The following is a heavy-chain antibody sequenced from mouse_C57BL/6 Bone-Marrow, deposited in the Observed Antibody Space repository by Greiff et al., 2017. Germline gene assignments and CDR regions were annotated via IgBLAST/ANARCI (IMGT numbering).Heavy chain of an antibody. J-gene: IGHJ1*03. D-gene: IGHD1-1*01. CDR3: SRQVTTVLATKYFDV. V-gene: IGHV5-9*01. Sequence: EVKVVESGGGLVKPGGSLKLSCAASGFTFSSYTMSWVRQTPEKRLQWVAAISGGGGNPYYPDSVKGRFTISRDNDKNILYLQMSSLRSEDTALYYCSRQVTTVLATKYFDVGGTGTTVTVSS. CDR2: ISGGGGNP. CDR1: GFTFSSYT.